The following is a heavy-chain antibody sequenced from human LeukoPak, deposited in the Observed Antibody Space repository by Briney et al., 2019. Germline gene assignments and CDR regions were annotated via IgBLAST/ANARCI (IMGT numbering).Heavy chain of an antibody. Sequence: SVKVSCKASGFTFTSSAVQWVRQARGQRLEWIGWIVVGSGNTNYAQKFQGRVTMTRDTSTSTVYMELSSLRSEDTAVYYCARAIVVAALEFDPWGQGTLVTVSS. CDR1: GFTFTSSA. CDR3: ARAIVVAALEFDP. V-gene: IGHV1-58*01. J-gene: IGHJ5*02. D-gene: IGHD2-15*01. CDR2: IVVGSGNT.